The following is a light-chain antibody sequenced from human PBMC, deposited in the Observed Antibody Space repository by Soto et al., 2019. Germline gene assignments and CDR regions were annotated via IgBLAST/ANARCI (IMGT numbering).Light chain of an antibody. CDR3: LQTFPTHIT. J-gene: IGKJ4*01. V-gene: IGKV1-39*01. CDR2: SSS. CDR1: QNIADY. Sequence: DIQMTQSPSSLSASAGDTVTITCRASQNIADYLSWYQQKPGKAPKLLMYSSSILHDGVSSRFSGDGSGTAFTRSIIGLQPEDFATYSGLQTFPTHITFGGGTTVEVK.